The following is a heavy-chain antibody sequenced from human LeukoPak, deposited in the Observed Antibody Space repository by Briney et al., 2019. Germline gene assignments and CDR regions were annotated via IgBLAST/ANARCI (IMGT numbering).Heavy chain of an antibody. CDR2: ISYTGNDI. CDR1: GFTFSTHS. V-gene: IGHV3-21*05. CDR3: AGDGTGVLPGDAFDI. D-gene: IGHD1-1*01. Sequence: GGSLRLSCAASGFTFSTHSMNWVRQAPGKGLEWVSYISYTGNDIHYGESVKGRFTISRDNAKNSLYLQMHALRAEDTAVYYCAGDGTGVLPGDAFDIWSQGTMVTVSS. J-gene: IGHJ3*02.